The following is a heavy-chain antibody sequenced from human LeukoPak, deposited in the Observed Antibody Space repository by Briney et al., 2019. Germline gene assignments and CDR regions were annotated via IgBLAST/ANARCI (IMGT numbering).Heavy chain of an antibody. Sequence: ASVKVSCKASGYTFTGYYMHWVRQAPGQGLEWMGWINPNSGGTNYAQKFQGRVTMTRDTSISTAYMELSRLRSDDTAVYYCARGDIRYSGYDPYYFDYWGQGTLVTVSS. J-gene: IGHJ4*02. V-gene: IGHV1-2*02. CDR1: GYTFTGYY. CDR2: INPNSGGT. D-gene: IGHD5-12*01. CDR3: ARGDIRYSGYDPYYFDY.